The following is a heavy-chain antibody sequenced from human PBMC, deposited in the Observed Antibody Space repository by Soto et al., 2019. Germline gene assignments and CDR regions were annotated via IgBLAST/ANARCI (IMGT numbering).Heavy chain of an antibody. CDR2: ISAYNGNT. CDR3: ARAWITMVRGVSWFDP. Sequence: AASVKVSCKASGYTFTSYGISWVRQAPGQGLEWMGWISAYNGNTNYAQKLQGRVTMTTDTSTSTAYMELRSLRSDDTAVYYCARAWITMVRGVSWFDPCGQGTLVTVSS. D-gene: IGHD3-10*01. J-gene: IGHJ5*02. V-gene: IGHV1-18*01. CDR1: GYTFTSYG.